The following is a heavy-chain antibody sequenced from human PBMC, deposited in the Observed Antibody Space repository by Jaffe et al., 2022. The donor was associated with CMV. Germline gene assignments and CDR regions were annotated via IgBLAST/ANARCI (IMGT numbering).Heavy chain of an antibody. D-gene: IGHD2-2*01. CDR1: GGSISSYY. CDR3: VREVPAAIGWFDP. V-gene: IGHV4-59*12. Sequence: QVQLQESGPGLVKPSETLSLTCTVSGGSISSYYWSWIRQPPGKGLEWIGYIYYSGSTNYNPSLKSRVTISVDTSKNQFSLKLSSVTAADTAVYYCVREVPAAIGWFDPWGQGTLVTVSS. CDR2: IYYSGST. J-gene: IGHJ5*02.